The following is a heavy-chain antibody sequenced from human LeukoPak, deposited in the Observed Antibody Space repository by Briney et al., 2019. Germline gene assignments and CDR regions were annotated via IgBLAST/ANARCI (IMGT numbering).Heavy chain of an antibody. Sequence: PGGSLRLSCAASGFTFASYTMSWVRQAPGKGLEWVSVISGRGGSTYSADSVKGRFTISRDNSKNTLYLQMNSLSAEDTVVYYCAKSLWFGELPYYWGQGTLVTVSS. D-gene: IGHD3-10*01. CDR3: AKSLWFGELPYY. CDR2: ISGRGGST. J-gene: IGHJ4*02. V-gene: IGHV3-23*01. CDR1: GFTFASYT.